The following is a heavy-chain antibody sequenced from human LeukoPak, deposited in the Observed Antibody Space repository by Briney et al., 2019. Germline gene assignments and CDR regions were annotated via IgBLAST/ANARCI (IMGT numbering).Heavy chain of an antibody. J-gene: IGHJ4*02. V-gene: IGHV4-59*08. D-gene: IGHD2/OR15-2a*01. CDR1: GGCNSTYY. CDR2: IYSSGGT. Sequence: SETLSFNSNGYGGCNSTYYWSWMGQPPGKGLEYIGYIYSSGGTDYNPSLKSRITISEDTSKNQISLKLNSVTAADTAVYYCARLGCNIFYGGQGTLVTVSS. CDR3: ARLGCNIFY.